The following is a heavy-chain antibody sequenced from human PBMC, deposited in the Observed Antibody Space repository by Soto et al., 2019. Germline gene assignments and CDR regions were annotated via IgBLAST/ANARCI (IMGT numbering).Heavy chain of an antibody. CDR1: GFTFSSYE. D-gene: IGHD3-10*01. CDR2: ISSSGSTI. CDR3: ARGQDRGGGGYFDY. J-gene: IGHJ4*02. Sequence: EVQLVESGGGLVQPGGSLRLSCAASGFTFSSYEMNWVRQAPGKGLEWVSYISSSGSTIYYAESVKGRFTISRDNATDSLYLHMSSMTGEDTAVYYCARGQDRGGGGYFDYWGQETLVTVSS. V-gene: IGHV3-48*03.